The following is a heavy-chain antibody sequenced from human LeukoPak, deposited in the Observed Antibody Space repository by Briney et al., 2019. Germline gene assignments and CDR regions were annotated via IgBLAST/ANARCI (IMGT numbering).Heavy chain of an antibody. CDR3: ARDRLEGSGSSLAYYYYGMDV. D-gene: IGHD3-10*01. Sequence: SETLSLTCTVSGGSISSGDYYWSWIRQPPGKGLEWIGYIYYSGSTYYNPSLKSRVTISVDTSKNQFSLKLSSVTAADTAVYYCARDRLEGSGSSLAYYYYGMDVWGQGTTVTVSS. CDR2: IYYSGST. V-gene: IGHV4-30-4*01. J-gene: IGHJ6*02. CDR1: GGSISSGDYY.